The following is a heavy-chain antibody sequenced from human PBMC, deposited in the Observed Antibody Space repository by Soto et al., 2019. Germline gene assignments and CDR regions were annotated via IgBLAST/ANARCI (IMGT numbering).Heavy chain of an antibody. CDR1: GYSFSTYW. V-gene: IGHV5-51*01. Sequence: PGESLKISCTGSGYSFSTYWIAWVRQMPGKGLEWMGIIYPGDSDTRYSPSFQGQVTISADTSTKTAYLQWSSLKASETAMYYCARQNTYYCDSSGYFDYWGQGTLVTVSS. D-gene: IGHD3-22*01. CDR3: ARQNTYYCDSSGYFDY. CDR2: IYPGDSDT. J-gene: IGHJ4*02.